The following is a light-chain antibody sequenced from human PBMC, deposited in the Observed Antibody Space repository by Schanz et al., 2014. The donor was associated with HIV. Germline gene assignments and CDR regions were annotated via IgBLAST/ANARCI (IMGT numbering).Light chain of an antibody. CDR3: AAWDDSLSGYV. CDR1: NSDIGAYNY. J-gene: IGLJ1*01. Sequence: QSVLTQPRSVSGSPGQSVTISCTGSNSDIGAYNYVSWYQHHPTKAPKLLLYDVTKRPSGVPDRFSGSTSGITASLTISGLQAEDEADYYCAAWDDSLSGYVFGTGTKLTV. CDR2: DVT. V-gene: IGLV2-11*01.